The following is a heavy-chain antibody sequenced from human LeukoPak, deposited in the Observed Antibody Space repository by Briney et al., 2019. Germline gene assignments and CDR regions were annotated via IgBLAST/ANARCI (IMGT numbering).Heavy chain of an antibody. D-gene: IGHD3-10*01. CDR3: ARLPKLRLLWFGELLAFDY. CDR2: IYYSGTT. V-gene: IGHV4-39*07. CDR1: GGSISSRTYY. J-gene: IGHJ4*02. Sequence: SETLSLTCTVSGGSISSRTYYWGWIRQPPGKGLEWIGTIYYSGTTYYNPSLKSRVTISVDTSKNQFSLKLSSVTAADTAVYYCARLPKLRLLWFGELLAFDYWGQGTLVTVSS.